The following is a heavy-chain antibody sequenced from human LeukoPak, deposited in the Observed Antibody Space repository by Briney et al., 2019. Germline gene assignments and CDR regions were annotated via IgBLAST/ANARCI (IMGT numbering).Heavy chain of an antibody. CDR1: GFTFSSYS. CDR3: ARSLTYYDILTGYYHEAFDI. J-gene: IGHJ3*02. D-gene: IGHD3-9*01. CDR2: ISSSSSYI. V-gene: IGHV3-21*01. Sequence: SGGSLRVSCAASGFTFSSYSMNWVRQAPGKGLEWVSSISSSSSYIYYADSVKGRFTISRDNAKNSLYLQMNSLRAEDTAVYYCARSLTYYDILTGYYHEAFDIWGQGTMVTVSS.